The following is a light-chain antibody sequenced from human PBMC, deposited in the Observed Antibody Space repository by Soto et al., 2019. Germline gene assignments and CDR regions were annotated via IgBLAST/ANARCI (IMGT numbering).Light chain of an antibody. Sequence: DIQMTQSPSSLSASVGDRVTITCRASQSISTYLNWYQYKPGKAPKLLIYAASTLQSGVPSRFSGSGSGTDFTLTISCLQSEDFATYYCQQYYSYPRTFGQGTKVDIK. CDR2: AAS. V-gene: IGKV1-39*01. J-gene: IGKJ1*01. CDR1: QSISTY. CDR3: QQYYSYPRT.